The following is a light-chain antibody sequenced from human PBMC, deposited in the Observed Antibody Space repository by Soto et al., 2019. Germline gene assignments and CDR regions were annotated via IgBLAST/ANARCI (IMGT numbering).Light chain of an antibody. Sequence: EIVLTQSPATLSLSPGERATLSCGASQSVSSTYLAWYQQKPGLSPRLLIYDATSRDTGIRDRFSGRGSGTHCTLTISRLEPEDFAVYYCQQYGTAPYTFGQGTKLELK. CDR3: QQYGTAPYT. V-gene: IGKV3D-20*01. J-gene: IGKJ2*01. CDR2: DAT. CDR1: QSVSSTY.